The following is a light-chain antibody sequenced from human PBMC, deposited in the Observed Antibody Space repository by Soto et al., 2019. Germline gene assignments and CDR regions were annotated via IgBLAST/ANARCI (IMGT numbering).Light chain of an antibody. V-gene: IGKV1-5*03. J-gene: IGKJ1*01. Sequence: DIQMTQSPSTLSASVGGRVTITCRASQSISSSLAWYQQKPGKAPNLLIYKASSLESGVPSRFSGSGSGTEFTHTISSLQPDDFATYYCQQYDSYWTFGQGTKVEIK. CDR1: QSISSS. CDR3: QQYDSYWT. CDR2: KAS.